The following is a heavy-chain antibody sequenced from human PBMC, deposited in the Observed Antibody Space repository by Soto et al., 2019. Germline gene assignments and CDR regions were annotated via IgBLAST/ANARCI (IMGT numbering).Heavy chain of an antibody. Sequence: SETLSLTCAVSGYSISSGYYWGWIRQPPGKGLEWIGSIYHTGTTKYNPSLKSRVTISLDTSKNQFSLKLSSVTAAGTAVYYCASRFFLWGSYDIDYWGQGTPVTVSS. CDR1: GYSISSGYY. V-gene: IGHV4-38-2*01. J-gene: IGHJ4*02. D-gene: IGHD3-16*01. CDR3: ASRFFLWGSYDIDY. CDR2: IYHTGTT.